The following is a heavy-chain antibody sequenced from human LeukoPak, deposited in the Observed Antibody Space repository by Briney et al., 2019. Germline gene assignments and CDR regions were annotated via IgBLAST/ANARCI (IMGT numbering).Heavy chain of an antibody. CDR3: ARGVRASTGNCWFDP. D-gene: IGHD3-9*01. CDR2: ISSGSSTI. CDR1: GFTFSSYS. J-gene: IGHJ5*02. Sequence: PGGSLRLSCAASGFTFSSYSTSWVRQAPGKGLEWIPYISSGSSTIHYADSVKGRFTISRDNAENSLYLQMNSLRDEDTAVYYCARGVRASTGNCWFDPWGQGTLVTVSS. V-gene: IGHV3-48*02.